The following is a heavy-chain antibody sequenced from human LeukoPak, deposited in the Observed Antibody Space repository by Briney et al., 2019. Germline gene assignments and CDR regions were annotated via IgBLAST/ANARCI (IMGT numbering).Heavy chain of an antibody. V-gene: IGHV1-69*04. CDR1: GGTFSSYA. CDR3: ASSTAAPARPRFYGMDV. CDR2: IIPILGIA. D-gene: IGHD3-3*01. Sequence: SVKVSCTASGGTFSSYAISWVRQAPGQGLEWMGRIIPILGIANYAQKFQGRVTITADKSTSTAYMELSSLRPEDTAVYYCASSTAAPARPRFYGMDVWGQGTTVTVSS. J-gene: IGHJ6*02.